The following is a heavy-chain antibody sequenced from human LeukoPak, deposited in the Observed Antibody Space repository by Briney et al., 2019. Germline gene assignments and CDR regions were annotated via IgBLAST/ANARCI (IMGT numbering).Heavy chain of an antibody. V-gene: IGHV3-30*02. J-gene: IGHJ4*02. Sequence: GGSLRLSCAASGFTFSSYGMHWVRQAPGKGLEWVAFIRYDGSNKYYADSVKGRFTISRDNSKNTLYLQMNSLRAEDTAVYYCAKSLMETGYYYDSSGYYFDYWGQGTLVTVSS. CDR3: AKSLMETGYYYDSSGYYFDY. CDR2: IRYDGSNK. CDR1: GFTFSSYG. D-gene: IGHD3-22*01.